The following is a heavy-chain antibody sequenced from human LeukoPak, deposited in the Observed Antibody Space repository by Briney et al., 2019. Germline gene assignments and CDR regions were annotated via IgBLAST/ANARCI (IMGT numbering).Heavy chain of an antibody. J-gene: IGHJ6*02. CDR2: IKEDGSER. D-gene: IGHD2-15*01. CDR1: AFIFSGHW. V-gene: IGHV3-7*03. CDR3: ARDGCSGGSCWGRYYYYGMDV. Sequence: GGSLRLSCEGSAFIFSGHWMNWVRQTPGKGLEWVASIKEDGSERQYVDSVKGRFSISRDNTKGSLFLQLNSLRAEDTAVYYCARDGCSGGSCWGRYYYYGMDVWGQGTTVTVSS.